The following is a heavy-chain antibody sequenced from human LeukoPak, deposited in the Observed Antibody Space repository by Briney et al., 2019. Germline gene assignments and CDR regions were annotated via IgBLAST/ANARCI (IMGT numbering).Heavy chain of an antibody. Sequence: GGSLRLSCAASGFTFSSYAMHWVRQAPGKGLEYVSAISSNGGSTYYANSVKGRFTISRDNSKNTLYLQMGSLRAEDMAVYYCVKQSGYRGYDFFDYWGQGALVTVSS. J-gene: IGHJ4*02. CDR3: VKQSGYRGYDFFDY. CDR2: ISSNGGST. D-gene: IGHD5-12*01. CDR1: GFTFSSYA. V-gene: IGHV3-64*01.